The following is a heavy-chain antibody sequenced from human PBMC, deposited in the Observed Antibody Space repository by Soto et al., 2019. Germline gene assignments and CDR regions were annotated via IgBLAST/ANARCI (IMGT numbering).Heavy chain of an antibody. CDR1: GYTFTSYW. D-gene: IGHD4-17*01. CDR2: IYPGDSDT. Sequence: GESLKISCKASGYTFTSYWIAWVRQMPGKGLEWMGIIYPGDSDTRYSPSFQGQVTISADKSITAAYLQWSSLKASDTAMYYCARHKYGDLDRWSQGPLVTVSS. CDR3: ARHKYGDLDR. V-gene: IGHV5-51*01. J-gene: IGHJ4*02.